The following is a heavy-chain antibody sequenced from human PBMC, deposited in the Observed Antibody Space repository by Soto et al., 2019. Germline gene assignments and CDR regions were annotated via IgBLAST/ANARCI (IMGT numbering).Heavy chain of an antibody. CDR3: AREEGSSGWTSTYYYYGMDV. V-gene: IGHV3-21*01. CDR2: ISSSSSYI. D-gene: IGHD6-19*01. Sequence: GGSLRLSCAASGFTFSSYSMNWVRQAPGKGLEWVSSISSSSSYIYYADSVKGRFTISRDNAKNSLYLQMNSLRAEDTAVYYCAREEGSSGWTSTYYYYGMDVWGQGTTVTVSS. CDR1: GFTFSSYS. J-gene: IGHJ6*02.